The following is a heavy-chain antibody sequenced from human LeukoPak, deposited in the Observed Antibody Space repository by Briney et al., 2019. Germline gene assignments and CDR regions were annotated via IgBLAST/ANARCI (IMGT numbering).Heavy chain of an antibody. Sequence: PGGSLRLSCAASGFTFDDYSMSWVRQAPGKGLEWVSGINWNGGSTGYADSVKGRFTISRDNAKNSLYLQMNSLRAEDTALYHCAIDSNWGRGDDAFDIWGQGTMVTVSS. D-gene: IGHD7-27*01. V-gene: IGHV3-20*01. CDR1: GFTFDDYS. CDR2: INWNGGST. J-gene: IGHJ3*02. CDR3: AIDSNWGRGDDAFDI.